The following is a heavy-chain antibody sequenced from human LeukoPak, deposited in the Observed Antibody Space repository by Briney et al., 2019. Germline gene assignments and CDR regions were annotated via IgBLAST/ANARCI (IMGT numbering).Heavy chain of an antibody. CDR1: GFSFSSYN. V-gene: IGHV3-7*01. Sequence: PGGSLRLSCAASGFSFSSYNMNWVRQTPGKGLGWVANIKQDGSVKQYVDSVKGRFTISRDNAKNSLYLQMDSLRAEDTAVYYCAKFSRAADSYWGQGTLVTVSS. D-gene: IGHD2-15*01. CDR2: IKQDGSVK. CDR3: AKFSRAADSY. J-gene: IGHJ4*02.